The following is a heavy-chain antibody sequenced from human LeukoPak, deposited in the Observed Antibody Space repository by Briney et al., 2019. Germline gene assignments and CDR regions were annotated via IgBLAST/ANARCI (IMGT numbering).Heavy chain of an antibody. CDR2: IYPGGDI. CDR3: VRGPRYYDDSGFHYGVFDI. CDR1: EVTVTSNY. D-gene: IGHD3-22*01. J-gene: IGHJ3*02. Sequence: GGSLRLSCAASEVTVTSNYMSWVRQAPGKGLQWVSVIYPGGDIYYADFVKGRFIISRDNSKNTLSLQMNSLTADDTAVYYCVRGPRYYDDSGFHYGVFDIWGQGTVVTVSS. V-gene: IGHV3-53*01.